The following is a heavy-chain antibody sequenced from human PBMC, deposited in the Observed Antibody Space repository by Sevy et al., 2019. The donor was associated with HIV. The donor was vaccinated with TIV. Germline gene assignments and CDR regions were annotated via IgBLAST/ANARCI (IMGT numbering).Heavy chain of an antibody. CDR1: GFSFNKYD. CDR3: IRGGIRVAGIDAFDI. CDR2: IGIGDDT. D-gene: IGHD6-19*01. V-gene: IGHV3-13*01. J-gene: IGHJ3*02. Sequence: GGSLRLSCAASGFSFNKYDMHWVRQTAGKGLEWVSAIGIGDDTHYPDSVKGRFTISRENAKNSLYLQMNSLTVGDTAVYYCIRGGIRVAGIDAFDIWGQGTMVTVSS.